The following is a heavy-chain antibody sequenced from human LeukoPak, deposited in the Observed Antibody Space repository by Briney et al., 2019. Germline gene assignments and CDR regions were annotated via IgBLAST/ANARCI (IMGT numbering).Heavy chain of an antibody. CDR3: AKGVFGSRSTSFADN. D-gene: IGHD3-10*01. J-gene: IGHJ4*02. CDR1: GFTSSSYA. CDR2: VSGSGDRM. V-gene: IGHV3-23*01. Sequence: GGSLRLSCAASGFTSSSYALNWVRQAPGKGLEWVATVSGSGDRMYHADSVKGRFTISRDNSKNTIYLQMNSLRAEDTAVYYCAKGVFGSRSTSFADNWGQGTLVIVSS.